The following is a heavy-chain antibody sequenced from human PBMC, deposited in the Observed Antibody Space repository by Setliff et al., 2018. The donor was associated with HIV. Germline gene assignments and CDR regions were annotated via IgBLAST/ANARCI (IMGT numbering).Heavy chain of an antibody. V-gene: IGHV4-59*12. J-gene: IGHJ4*02. Sequence: PSETLSLTCTVSGLSMSYNYWTWIRQSPGKGLEWIGYVHYSGSTNYNPSLKSRVTISVDTAKNQFSLNLTSVTAADTAVYYCARGGFKWSGSYADYWGQGTLVTVSS. D-gene: IGHD1-26*01. CDR3: ARGGFKWSGSYADY. CDR2: VHYSGST. CDR1: GLSMSYNY.